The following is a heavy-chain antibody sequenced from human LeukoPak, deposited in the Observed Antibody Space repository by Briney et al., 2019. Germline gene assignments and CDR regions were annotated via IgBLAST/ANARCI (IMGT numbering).Heavy chain of an antibody. CDR3: ARGPTISETGYFDY. CDR2: INHRGDT. J-gene: IGHJ4*03. Sequence: SETLSLTCAVYGGSFSTYYWSWIRQSPGKGLEWIAEINHRGDTNYNPSVKSRVTISVDTSKSQFSLKVSSLTAADTAVYYCARGPTISETGYFDYWGQGSLVTVSS. D-gene: IGHD1-1*01. V-gene: IGHV4-34*01. CDR1: GGSFSTYY.